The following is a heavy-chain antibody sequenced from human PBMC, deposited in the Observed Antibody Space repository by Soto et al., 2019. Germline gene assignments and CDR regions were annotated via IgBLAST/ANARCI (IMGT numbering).Heavy chain of an antibody. Sequence: EVQLLESGGGLAKPGGSLRLSCAASGFTFSSYSMNWVRQAPGKGLEWVQSISSSSSYIYYADSVKGRFTISRDNAKNSLCRKMNSLRAEDTAGYYCASSGGSSRKNWGGGTLVTVSS. CDR3: ASSGGSSRKN. CDR1: GFTFSSYS. J-gene: IGHJ4*02. CDR2: ISSSSSYI. V-gene: IGHV3-21*01. D-gene: IGHD3-10*01.